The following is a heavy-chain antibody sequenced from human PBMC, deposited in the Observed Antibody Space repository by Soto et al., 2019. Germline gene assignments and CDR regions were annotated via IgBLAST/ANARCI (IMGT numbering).Heavy chain of an antibody. CDR1: GFTFSSYG. CDR2: ISYDGSNK. Sequence: QVQLVESGGGVVQPERSLRLSCAASGFTFSSYGMHWVRQAPGKGLEWVAVISYDGSNKYYADSVKGRFTISRDNSKNTLYLQMNSLRAEDTAVYYCAKDRSGPFDYWGQGTLVAVSS. V-gene: IGHV3-30*18. J-gene: IGHJ4*02. D-gene: IGHD5-12*01. CDR3: AKDRSGPFDY.